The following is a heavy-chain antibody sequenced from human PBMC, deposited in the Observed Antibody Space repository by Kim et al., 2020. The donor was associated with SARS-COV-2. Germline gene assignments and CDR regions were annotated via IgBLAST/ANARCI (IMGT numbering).Heavy chain of an antibody. CDR3: AGSGIADNWFEP. V-gene: IGHV1-69*04. J-gene: IGHJ5*02. CDR2: IIPILGIA. Sequence: SVKVSCKASGGTFSSYAISWVRQAPGQGLEWMGRIIPILGIANYAQKFQGRVTITADKSTSPAYMELSSLRSEDTAVYYCAGSGIADNWFEPWGQGTLVTVSS. CDR1: GGTFSSYA. D-gene: IGHD6-13*01.